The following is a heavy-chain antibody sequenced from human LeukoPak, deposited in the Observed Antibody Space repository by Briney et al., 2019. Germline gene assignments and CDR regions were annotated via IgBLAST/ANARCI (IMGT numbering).Heavy chain of an antibody. Sequence: PGGSLRLSCAASGFTFSSYSMNWVRQAPGKGLEWVSSISSSSSYIYYADSVKGRFTISRDNAKNSLYLQMNSLRAEDTAVYCCARETLYYYDSSGYGVYWGQGTLVTVSS. CDR1: GFTFSSYS. CDR3: ARETLYYYDSSGYGVY. V-gene: IGHV3-21*01. CDR2: ISSSSSYI. D-gene: IGHD3-22*01. J-gene: IGHJ4*02.